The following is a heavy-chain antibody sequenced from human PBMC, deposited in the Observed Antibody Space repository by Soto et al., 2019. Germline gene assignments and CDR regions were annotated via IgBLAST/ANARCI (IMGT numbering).Heavy chain of an antibody. CDR2: ISTGGDYT. CDR3: ARDQSSDAYLDWPNDAFDI. D-gene: IGHD3-9*01. Sequence: EVQLVESGGGLVKPGGTLRLSCSASGFTLSSYTMNWVRQAPGKGLEWVSSISTGGDYTYYADSVKGRFYISRDNAKNSLFLQMNSLRAEDSAIYYCARDQSSDAYLDWPNDAFDIWGQATVVTISS. V-gene: IGHV3-21*01. J-gene: IGHJ3*02. CDR1: GFTLSSYT.